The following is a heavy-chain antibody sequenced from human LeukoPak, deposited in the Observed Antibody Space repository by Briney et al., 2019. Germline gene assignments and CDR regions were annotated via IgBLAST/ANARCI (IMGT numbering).Heavy chain of an antibody. CDR3: ARDALLRYLDWRDAFDI. CDR2: ISSSSSYI. D-gene: IGHD3-9*01. J-gene: IGHJ3*02. V-gene: IGHV3-21*01. Sequence: KPGGSLRLSCAASGFTFSSYSMNWVRQAPGKGLEWVSSISSSSSYIYYADSVKGRFTISRDNAKNSLYLQMNSLRAEDTAVYYCARDALLRYLDWRDAFDIWGQGTMVTVSS. CDR1: GFTFSSYS.